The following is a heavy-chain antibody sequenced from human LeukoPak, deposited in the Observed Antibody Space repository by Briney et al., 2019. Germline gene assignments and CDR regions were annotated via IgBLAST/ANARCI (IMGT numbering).Heavy chain of an antibody. Sequence: ASETLSLTCTVSSGSVSSSSYYWGWIRQPPGKGLEWIGTIYYSGNTFYNPSLKSRVTISVDTSKNQFSLKLSSVTAADTAVYYCARDSKYSSSYGYWGQGTLVTVSS. J-gene: IGHJ4*02. CDR3: ARDSKYSSSYGY. D-gene: IGHD6-13*01. CDR2: IYYSGNT. V-gene: IGHV4-39*07. CDR1: SGSVSSSSYY.